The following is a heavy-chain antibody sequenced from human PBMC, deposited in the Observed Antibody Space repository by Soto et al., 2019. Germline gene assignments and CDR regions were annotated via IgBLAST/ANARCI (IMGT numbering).Heavy chain of an antibody. V-gene: IGHV4-59*01. CDR3: ARGDYGDYYYYVMDV. J-gene: IGHJ6*02. CDR1: GGSISSYY. CDR2: IYYSGST. Sequence: SETLSLTCTVSGGSISSYYWSWIRQPPGKGLEWIGYIYYSGSTNYNPSLKSRVTISVDTSKNQFSLKLSSVTAADTALYYCARGDYGDYYYYVMDVWGQGTTFTVSS. D-gene: IGHD4-17*01.